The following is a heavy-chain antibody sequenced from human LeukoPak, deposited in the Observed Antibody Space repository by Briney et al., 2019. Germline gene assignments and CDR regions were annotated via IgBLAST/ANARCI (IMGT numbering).Heavy chain of an antibody. Sequence: AGGSLRLSCAASGLTFSNYAMNWVRQAPGKGLEWVSTISGGGDGTYYADSVKGRITISRDNSRNTLYLQMNFLGVEDTAVYYCANSDFYVSGKYAGLDYWGQATLVTVSS. J-gene: IGHJ4*02. CDR1: GLTFSNYA. CDR2: ISGGGDGT. V-gene: IGHV3-23*01. CDR3: ANSDFYVSGKYAGLDY. D-gene: IGHD3-10*01.